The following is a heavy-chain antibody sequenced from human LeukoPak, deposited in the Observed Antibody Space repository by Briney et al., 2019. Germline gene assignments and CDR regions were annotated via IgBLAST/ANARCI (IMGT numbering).Heavy chain of an antibody. D-gene: IGHD2-21*01. Sequence: GGSLRLSCAASGFTFSTYGMHWVRQAPGKGLEWVAVISYDGSHKYYADSVKGRFTISRDNSKNTLYLQMNSLRAEDTAMYYCARDWMLFHRPDYWGQGTLVTVSS. J-gene: IGHJ4*02. CDR1: GFTFSTYG. CDR3: ARDWMLFHRPDY. V-gene: IGHV3-30*03. CDR2: ISYDGSHK.